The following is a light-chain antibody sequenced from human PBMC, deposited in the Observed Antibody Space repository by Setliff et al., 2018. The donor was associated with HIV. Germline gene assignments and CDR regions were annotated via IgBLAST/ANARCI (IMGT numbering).Light chain of an antibody. V-gene: IGLV2-14*01. CDR3: SSYTSSGTLV. J-gene: IGLJ1*01. CDR1: SSDIGAYSY. CDR2: DVS. Sequence: QSALTQPASVSGSPGQSITISCTGTSSDIGAYSYVSWYQQHPGKAPKLMIYDVSSRPSGVSNRFSGSKSGNTASLTISGLQAEDEADYYCSSYTSSGTLVFGTGTKVTVL.